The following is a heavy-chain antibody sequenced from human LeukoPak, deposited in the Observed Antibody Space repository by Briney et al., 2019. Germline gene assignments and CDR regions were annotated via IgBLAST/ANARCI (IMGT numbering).Heavy chain of an antibody. CDR2: IIPIFGTA. V-gene: IGHV1-69*13. CDR1: GGTFSSYA. CDR3: ARGLLGIGRFDP. Sequence: SVKVSCKASGGTFSSYAISWVRQAPGQGLEWMGGIIPIFGTANYAQKFQGRVTITADESTSTAYMELSSLRSEDTAVYYCARGLLGIGRFDPWGQGTLVTVSS. D-gene: IGHD3-16*01. J-gene: IGHJ5*02.